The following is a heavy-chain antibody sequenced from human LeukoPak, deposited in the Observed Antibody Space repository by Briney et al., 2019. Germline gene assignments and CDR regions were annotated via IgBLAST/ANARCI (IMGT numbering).Heavy chain of an antibody. CDR3: ARGPRLPTYYYDSSGYSGGGHFDY. Sequence: SGTLSLTCTVSGGSISSYYWSWIRQPPGKGLEWIGYIYYSGSTNYNPSLKSRVTISVDTSKNQVSLKLSSVTAADTAVYYGARGPRLPTYYYDSSGYSGGGHFDYWGQGTLVTVSS. J-gene: IGHJ4*02. D-gene: IGHD3-22*01. V-gene: IGHV4-59*12. CDR1: GGSISSYY. CDR2: IYYSGST.